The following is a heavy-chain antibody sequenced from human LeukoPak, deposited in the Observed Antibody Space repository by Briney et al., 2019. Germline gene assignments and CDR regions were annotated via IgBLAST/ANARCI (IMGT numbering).Heavy chain of an antibody. D-gene: IGHD1-26*01. CDR1: GFIVSNNY. CDR3: AREASGSYFHH. V-gene: IGHV3-53*01. J-gene: IGHJ1*01. Sequence: RPGGSLRLSCAASGFIVSNNYMSWVRQAPGKGLEWVSVLHSGGSTYYADSVKGRFTISRDNSKNTVYLQMNRLRAEDTAVYYCAREASGSYFHHWGQGTLVTVSS. CDR2: LHSGGST.